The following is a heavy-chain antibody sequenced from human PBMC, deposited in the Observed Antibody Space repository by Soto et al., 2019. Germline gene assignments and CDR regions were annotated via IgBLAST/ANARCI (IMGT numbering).Heavy chain of an antibody. D-gene: IGHD3-10*01. J-gene: IGHJ4*02. V-gene: IGHV1-69*02. Sequence: QVQLVQSGAEVKKPGSSVKVSCKASGGTFSSYTISWVRQAPGQGLEWMGRIIPILGIANYAQKFQGRVTITAEKTTSTAYMELSSLRSEDTAVYYCARVRGSVLLPMRGQGTLVTVSS. CDR1: GGTFSSYT. CDR3: ARVRGSVLLPM. CDR2: IIPILGIA.